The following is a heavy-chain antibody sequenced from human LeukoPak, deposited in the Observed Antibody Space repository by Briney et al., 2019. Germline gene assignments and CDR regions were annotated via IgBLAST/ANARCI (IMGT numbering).Heavy chain of an antibody. Sequence: GGSLRLSCAASGFTFSSYAMHWVRQASGKGLEWVGRIRSKANSYATAYAASVKGRFTISRDDSKNTAYLQMNSLKTEDTAVYYCTSRDPWAFDIWGQGTMVTVSS. V-gene: IGHV3-73*01. CDR1: GFTFSSYA. CDR2: IRSKANSYAT. J-gene: IGHJ3*02. CDR3: TSRDPWAFDI.